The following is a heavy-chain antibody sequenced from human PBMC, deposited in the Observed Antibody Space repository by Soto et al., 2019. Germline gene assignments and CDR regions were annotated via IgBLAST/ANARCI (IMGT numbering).Heavy chain of an antibody. CDR3: ANRAIYTAATDY. J-gene: IGHJ4*02. Sequence: GGSLRLSCAASESAVRGYGMGWVRQAPGKGLEWVSCITSAGATYYADSVKGRFSIFRDTSRNTLFLQMNNLRAEDTAIYYRANRAIYTAATDYWGKGTLVTVSS. D-gene: IGHD5-18*01. CDR2: ITSAGAT. V-gene: IGHV3-23*01. CDR1: ESAVRGYG.